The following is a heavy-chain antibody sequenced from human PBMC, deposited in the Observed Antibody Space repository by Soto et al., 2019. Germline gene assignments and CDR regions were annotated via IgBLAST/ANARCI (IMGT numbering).Heavy chain of an antibody. CDR3: PSPRSMIGYSSSWYEY. CDR1: GCTFSSYA. D-gene: IGHD6-13*01. Sequence: SVKVSCTASGCTFSSYAISWVRHAPGQGLEWMGGIIPIFGTANYAQKFQGRVTITADKSTSTAYMELSSLRSEDTAVYYCPSPRSMIGYSSSWYEYWGQGTLVTVSS. J-gene: IGHJ4*02. V-gene: IGHV1-69*06. CDR2: IIPIFGTA.